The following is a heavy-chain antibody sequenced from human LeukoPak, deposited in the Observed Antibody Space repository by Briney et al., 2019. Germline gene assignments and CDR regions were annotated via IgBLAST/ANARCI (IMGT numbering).Heavy chain of an antibody. CDR3: ARNRYSSGWVDY. D-gene: IGHD6-19*01. CDR2: IFYSGDT. V-gene: IGHV4-28*01. Sequence: SETLSLTCAVSGFSIRRSNWWGWIRQPPGEGLEWIGYIFYSGDTYYNPSLKSRVTMSVDTSKNQFSLKLSSVTAVDTAVYYCARNRYSSGWVDYWGQGTLVTVSS. J-gene: IGHJ4*02. CDR1: GFSIRRSNW.